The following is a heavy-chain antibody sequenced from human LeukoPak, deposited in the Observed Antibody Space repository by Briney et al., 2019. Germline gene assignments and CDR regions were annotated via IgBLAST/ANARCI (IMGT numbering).Heavy chain of an antibody. J-gene: IGHJ6*02. V-gene: IGHV3-13*01. CDR2: IGVAGDT. Sequence: PGGSLRLSCEASGFTLSSYDMHWVRQVTGKGLEWVSAIGVAGDTYYPGSVKGRFIITRENAKNSLYLQMNSLRVEDTAVYYCARDRHGMPVWGHGTPVVVSS. CDR1: GFTLSSYD. CDR3: ARDRHGMPV.